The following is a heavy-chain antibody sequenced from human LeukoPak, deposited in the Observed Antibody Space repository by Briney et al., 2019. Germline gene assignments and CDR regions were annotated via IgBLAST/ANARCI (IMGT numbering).Heavy chain of an antibody. Sequence: ASVKVSCKASGYTFTGYYMHWVRQAPGQGLEWMGRINPNSGGTNYAQKFQGRVTMTRDTSISTAYMELSRLRSDDTAVYYCARGYYYGSGSYWPDYWGQGTLVTVSS. CDR2: INPNSGGT. CDR3: ARGYYYGSGSYWPDY. D-gene: IGHD3-10*01. V-gene: IGHV1-2*06. CDR1: GYTFTGYY. J-gene: IGHJ4*02.